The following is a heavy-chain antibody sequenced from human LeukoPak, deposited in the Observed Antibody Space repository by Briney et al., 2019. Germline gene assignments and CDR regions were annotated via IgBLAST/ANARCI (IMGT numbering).Heavy chain of an antibody. Sequence: ASVKVSCKASGYTFTGYYMHWVRQAPGQGLEWMGWINPNSGGTNYAQKFQGRVTMTRDTSISTAYMELSRLRSDDTAVYYCAREGDWEQLDFDYWGQGTLVTVSS. CDR1: GYTFTGYY. J-gene: IGHJ4*02. V-gene: IGHV1-2*02. CDR2: INPNSGGT. D-gene: IGHD6-6*01. CDR3: AREGDWEQLDFDY.